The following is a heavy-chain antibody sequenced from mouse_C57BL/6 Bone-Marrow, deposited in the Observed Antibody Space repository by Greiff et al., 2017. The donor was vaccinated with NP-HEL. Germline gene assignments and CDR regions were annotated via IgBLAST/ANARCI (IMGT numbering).Heavy chain of an antibody. CDR2: IDPSDSYT. D-gene: IGHD2-2*01. Sequence: QVQLQQSGAELVMPGASVKLSCKASGYTFTSYWMHWVKQRPGQGLEWIGEIDPSDSYTNYNQKFKGKSTLTVDKSSSPAYMQLSSLTSEDSAVYYCARSLLYDGYDDGFDYWGQGTTLTVSS. CDR1: GYTFTSYW. CDR3: ARSLLYDGYDDGFDY. V-gene: IGHV1-69*01. J-gene: IGHJ2*01.